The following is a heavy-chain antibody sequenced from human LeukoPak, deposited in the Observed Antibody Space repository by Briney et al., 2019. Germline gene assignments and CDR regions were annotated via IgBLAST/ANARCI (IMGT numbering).Heavy chain of an antibody. J-gene: IGHJ4*02. CDR1: GFTFDDYA. D-gene: IGHD6-19*01. Sequence: PGRSLRLSCAASGFTFDDYAMHWVRQAPGKGLEWVSGISWNSGSRGYADSVKGRFTISRDNAKNSLYLQMNSLRAEDTALYYCAKDTGSGWYIFRGNYFDYWGQGTLVTVSS. CDR3: AKDTGSGWYIFRGNYFDY. V-gene: IGHV3-9*01. CDR2: ISWNSGSR.